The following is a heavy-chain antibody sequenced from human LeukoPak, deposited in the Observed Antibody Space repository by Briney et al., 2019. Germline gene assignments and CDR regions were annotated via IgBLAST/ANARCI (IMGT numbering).Heavy chain of an antibody. Sequence: PGGSLRLSCAASGFTFSSYSMNWVRQAPGKGLEWVSSISSSSSYIYYADSVKGRFTISRDNAKNSLYLQMNSLRAEDTAVYYCARDETYYDSSGYHFGYFDYRGQGTLVTVSS. CDR2: ISSSSSYI. D-gene: IGHD3-22*01. CDR3: ARDETYYDSSGYHFGYFDY. CDR1: GFTFSSYS. V-gene: IGHV3-21*01. J-gene: IGHJ4*02.